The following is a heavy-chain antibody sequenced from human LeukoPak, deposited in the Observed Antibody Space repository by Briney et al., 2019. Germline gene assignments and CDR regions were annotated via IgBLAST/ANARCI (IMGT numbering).Heavy chain of an antibody. Sequence: ASVKVSCKASGGTFTSYDINWVRQATGQGLEWMGWMNPNSGNTGYAQKFQGRVTITRNTSISTAYMELSSLRSEDTAVYYCARKVVAARRWNWFDPWGQGTLVTVSS. J-gene: IGHJ5*02. V-gene: IGHV1-8*03. CDR2: MNPNSGNT. CDR3: ARKVVAARRWNWFDP. D-gene: IGHD6-6*01. CDR1: GGTFTSYD.